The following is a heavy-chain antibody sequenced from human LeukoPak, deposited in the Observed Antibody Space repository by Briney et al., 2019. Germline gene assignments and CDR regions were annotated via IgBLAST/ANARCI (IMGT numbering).Heavy chain of an antibody. CDR2: IVVGSGNT. Sequence: SVKVSCKASGFTFTSSAMQWVRQARGQRLEWIGWIVVGSGNTNYAQKFQERVTITRDMSTSTAYMELSSLRSEDTAVYYCAADPWFGELYPPQFQHWGQGTLVTVSS. V-gene: IGHV1-58*02. CDR1: GFTFTSSA. D-gene: IGHD3-10*01. CDR3: AADPWFGELYPPQFQH. J-gene: IGHJ1*01.